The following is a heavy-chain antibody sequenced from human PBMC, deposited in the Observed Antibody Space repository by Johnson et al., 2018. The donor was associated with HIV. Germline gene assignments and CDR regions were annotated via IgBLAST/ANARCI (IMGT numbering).Heavy chain of an antibody. CDR3: AKVDCGGDTCAGYDPFDL. CDR1: GFAFRTYW. V-gene: IGHV3-74*03. D-gene: IGHD2-21*01. J-gene: IGHJ3*01. CDR2: IYNDGSRT. Sequence: VQLVESGGGLVQPGRSLRLSCAASGFAFRTYWMVWLRQVPGKRPVWVARIYNDGSRTTYADSVRGRFTISRDNAKYTVDLQMNSLRVEDTAVYYCAKVDCGGDTCAGYDPFDLWGQGTLVTVSS.